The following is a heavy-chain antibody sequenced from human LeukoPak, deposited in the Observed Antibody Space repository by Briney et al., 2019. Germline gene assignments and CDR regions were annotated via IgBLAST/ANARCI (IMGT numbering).Heavy chain of an antibody. J-gene: IGHJ3*02. Sequence: GGSLRLSCAVSGFTFSSYAMSWVRQAPGKGLEWVSAISGSGGRIYYADSVKGRSTISRDNSKNTLYLQMNSLRVEDTAVYYCAKKGDSGSYRYGAFDIWGQGTMVTVSS. D-gene: IGHD1-26*01. CDR1: GFTFSSYA. CDR3: AKKGDSGSYRYGAFDI. CDR2: ISGSGGRI. V-gene: IGHV3-23*01.